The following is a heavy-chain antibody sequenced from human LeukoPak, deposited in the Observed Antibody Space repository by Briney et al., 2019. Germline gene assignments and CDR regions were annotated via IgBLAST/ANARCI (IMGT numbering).Heavy chain of an antibody. CDR1: GYTFTGYY. Sequence: ASVKVSCKASGYTFTGYYMHWVRQAPGQGLEWMGWINPNSGGTNYAQKIQGWVTMTRDTSISTAYMELSRLRSDDTAVYYCARSGIAVAGTGLDYWGQGTLVTVSS. CDR2: INPNSGGT. J-gene: IGHJ4*02. D-gene: IGHD6-19*01. V-gene: IGHV1-2*04. CDR3: ARSGIAVAGTGLDY.